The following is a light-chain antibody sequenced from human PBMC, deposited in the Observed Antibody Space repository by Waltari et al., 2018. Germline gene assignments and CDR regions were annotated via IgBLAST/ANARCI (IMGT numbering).Light chain of an antibody. J-gene: IGLJ2*01. CDR3: QSADSSGNYVV. CDR1: ALPKQD. Sequence: YELTQPPSVSVSPAQAARCPSSGDALPKQDAYWYQQRPGQAPVLVIYRDTERPSGIPERFSGSSSGTIVTLTISGVQAEDEADYYCQSADSSGNYVVFGGGTKLTVL. V-gene: IGLV3-25*03. CDR2: RDT.